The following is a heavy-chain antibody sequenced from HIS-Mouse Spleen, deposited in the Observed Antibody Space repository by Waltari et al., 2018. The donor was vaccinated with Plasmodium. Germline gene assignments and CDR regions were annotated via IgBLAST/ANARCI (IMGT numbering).Heavy chain of an antibody. V-gene: IGHV4-34*01. D-gene: IGHD2-21*02. J-gene: IGHJ4*02. CDR3: ARGRRIVVVTAPRGFFDY. CDR1: GGSFSGYY. Sequence: QVQLQQWGAGLLKPSETLSLTCAVYGGSFSGYYWSWIRQPPGKGLDWIGEINHSGSTNYNPSLKSRVTISVDTSKNPFSLKLSSVTAADTAVYYCARGRRIVVVTAPRGFFDYWGQGTLVTVSS. CDR2: INHSGST.